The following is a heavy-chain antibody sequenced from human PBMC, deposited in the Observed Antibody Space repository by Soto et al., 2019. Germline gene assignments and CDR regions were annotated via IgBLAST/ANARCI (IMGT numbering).Heavy chain of an antibody. Sequence: GASVKVSCKASGYTFTSYGISWVRQAPGQGLEWMGWISAYNGNTNYAQKLQGRVTMTTDTSTSTAYMELRSLRSDDTAVYYCARDLEDIVVVVAASSYGMDVWGQGTTVTVSS. V-gene: IGHV1-18*01. CDR2: ISAYNGNT. D-gene: IGHD2-15*01. CDR1: GYTFTSYG. J-gene: IGHJ6*02. CDR3: ARDLEDIVVVVAASSYGMDV.